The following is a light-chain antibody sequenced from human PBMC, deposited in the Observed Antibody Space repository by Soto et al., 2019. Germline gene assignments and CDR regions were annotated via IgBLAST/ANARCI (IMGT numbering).Light chain of an antibody. Sequence: EIVLTQSPATLSLSPGERATLSCRASQSVSSYLAWYQQKPGQAPRLLIYDASNRATGIPARFSGSGSGTAFTLTINSLEPEDSAVYYCQQRSNWPSITFGQGTRLEIK. CDR3: QQRSNWPSIT. CDR1: QSVSSY. J-gene: IGKJ5*01. CDR2: DAS. V-gene: IGKV3-11*01.